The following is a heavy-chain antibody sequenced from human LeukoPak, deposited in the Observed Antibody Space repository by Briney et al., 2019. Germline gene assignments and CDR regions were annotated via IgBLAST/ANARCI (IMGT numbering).Heavy chain of an antibody. V-gene: IGHV3-74*01. CDR3: VRDAYSGYDHGDNWFDP. CDR1: GFTFSTFW. J-gene: IGHJ5*02. CDR2: INGDGSST. D-gene: IGHD5-12*01. Sequence: GGSLRLFCAASGFTFSTFWMHWVRQAPGKGLVWVSRINGDGSSTFYADSVKGRFTISRDNARDTVHLQMNSLRAEDTAVYYCVRDAYSGYDHGDNWFDPWGQGTLVTVSS.